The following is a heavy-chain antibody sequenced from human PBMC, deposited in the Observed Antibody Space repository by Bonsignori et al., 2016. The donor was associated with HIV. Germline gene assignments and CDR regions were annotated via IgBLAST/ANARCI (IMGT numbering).Heavy chain of an antibody. Sequence: WVRQAPGQGLEWMGWINPSDADTDYAQKFQGRVTMTGVTSISTAFLELGSLRSDDTAFYYCARGDSDYFFFNFWGQGTLVTVSS. V-gene: IGHV1-2*02. J-gene: IGHJ4*02. D-gene: IGHD3-10*01. CDR2: INPSDADT. CDR3: ARGDSDYFFFNF.